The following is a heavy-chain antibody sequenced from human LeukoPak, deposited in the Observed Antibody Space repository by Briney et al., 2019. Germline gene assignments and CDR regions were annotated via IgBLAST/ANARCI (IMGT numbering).Heavy chain of an antibody. J-gene: IGHJ1*01. V-gene: IGHV1-2*06. CDR1: GYTFTGYY. D-gene: IGHD4-17*01. CDR3: ASSGEATVTDAEYFQH. CDR2: INPNSGGT. Sequence: GASVKVSCKASGYTFTGYYIHWVRQAPGQGLEWMGQINPNSGGTNYAQKFQGRVTMTRDTSISTAYMELSRLRSDDTAVYYCASSGEATVTDAEYFQHWGQGTLVTVSS.